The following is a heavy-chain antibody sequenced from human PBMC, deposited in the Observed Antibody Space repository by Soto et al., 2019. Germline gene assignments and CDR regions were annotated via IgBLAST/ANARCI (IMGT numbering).Heavy chain of an antibody. V-gene: IGHV4-4*07. D-gene: IGHD3-3*02. J-gene: IGHJ4*02. CDR1: GGSISSYY. CDR2: IYTSGST. Sequence: PSETLSLTCTVSGGSISSYYWSWIRRPAGKGLEWIGRIYTSGSTNYNPSLKSRVTMSVDTSKNQFSLKLSSVTAADTAVYYCARVHFWSGLPSHFDYWGQGTLVTVSS. CDR3: ARVHFWSGLPSHFDY.